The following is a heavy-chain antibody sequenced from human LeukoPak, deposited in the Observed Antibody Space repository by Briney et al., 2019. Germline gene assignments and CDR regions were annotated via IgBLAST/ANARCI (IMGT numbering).Heavy chain of an antibody. J-gene: IGHJ4*02. D-gene: IGHD3-22*01. V-gene: IGHV1-18*01. CDR2: ISVYNGNT. Sequence: ASVKDSCKASVYTFTSYGTSWVRQAPGQGVEWMGCISVYNGNTNYAQKLQGRVTMTTDTSTSTAYMELRKLRSNDTAVCYCARDYYYDSSGSFDYWGQGTMVSVSS. CDR1: VYTFTSYG. CDR3: ARDYYYDSSGSFDY.